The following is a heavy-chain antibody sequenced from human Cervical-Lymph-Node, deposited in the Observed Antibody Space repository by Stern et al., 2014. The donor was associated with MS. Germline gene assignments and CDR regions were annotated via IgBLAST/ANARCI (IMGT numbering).Heavy chain of an antibody. V-gene: IGHV3-64*01. CDR2: ITSDGGST. Sequence: VQLVESGGGLVQPGGSLRLSCVGSGFTFRNYAMHWVRQAPGKGLEYVSAITSDGGSTYYAKFVKGRFTISRDNAKNTLYLQMGRLRGDDMAVYYCARGSRWGQGTLVTV. J-gene: IGHJ4*02. CDR1: GFTFRNYA. CDR3: ARGSR.